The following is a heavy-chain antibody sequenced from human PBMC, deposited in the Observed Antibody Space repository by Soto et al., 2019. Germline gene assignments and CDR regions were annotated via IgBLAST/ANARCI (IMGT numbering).Heavy chain of an antibody. J-gene: IGHJ4*02. Sequence: SETLSLTCTVSGGSISSGGYYWSLIRQHPGKGLEWIAYIYYSGSTYYNPSLESRVTISVDTSKNQLSLKMSSVTAADTAVYYCARSKAAAGSPIDYWGQGTLVTVSS. V-gene: IGHV4-31*03. CDR2: IYYSGST. CDR3: ARSKAAAGSPIDY. CDR1: GGSISSGGYY. D-gene: IGHD6-13*01.